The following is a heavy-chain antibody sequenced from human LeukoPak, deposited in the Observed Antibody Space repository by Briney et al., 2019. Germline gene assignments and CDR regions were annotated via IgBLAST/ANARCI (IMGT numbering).Heavy chain of an antibody. V-gene: IGHV3-23*01. CDR3: AKALRNGTAMVVDYVMDV. Sequence: GGSLRLSCAASGFTFSSYSMNWVRQAPGKGLEWVSVMSRSGTRTYYADSVKGRFTISRDNSKNTLYLQMNNLRAEDTSVYYCAKALRNGTAMVVDYVMDVWGQGTTVTVSS. J-gene: IGHJ6*02. D-gene: IGHD5-18*01. CDR1: GFTFSSYS. CDR2: MSRSGTRT.